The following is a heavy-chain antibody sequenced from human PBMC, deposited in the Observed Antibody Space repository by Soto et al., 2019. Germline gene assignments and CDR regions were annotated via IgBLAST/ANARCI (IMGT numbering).Heavy chain of an antibody. D-gene: IGHD6-13*01. Sequence: QAQVVQSGAEVRKPGSSVKLSCKASEGTFNSYAIAWVRQAPGQGLEWMGGIIPYYNTLNYAQKFQDRVTIPADDSTNTVYMELSSLRSDDTAGYFCASGASRWYPYFFDSWAQGTLVTVSS. CDR2: IIPYYNTL. CDR3: ASGASRWYPYFFDS. V-gene: IGHV1-69*01. CDR1: EGTFNSYA. J-gene: IGHJ4*02.